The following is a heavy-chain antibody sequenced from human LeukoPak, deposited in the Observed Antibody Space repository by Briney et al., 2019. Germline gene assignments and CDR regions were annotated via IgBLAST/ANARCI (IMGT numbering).Heavy chain of an antibody. D-gene: IGHD4-23*01. CDR2: INHSGST. Sequence: SETLSLTCAVYGGSFSGYYWSWIRQPPGKGLEWIGEINHSGSTNYNPSLKSRVTISVDTSKNQFSLKLSSVTAADTAVYYYARVRRTVVTPYPSNWFDPWGQGTLVTVSS. V-gene: IGHV4-34*01. J-gene: IGHJ5*02. CDR1: GGSFSGYY. CDR3: ARVRRTVVTPYPSNWFDP.